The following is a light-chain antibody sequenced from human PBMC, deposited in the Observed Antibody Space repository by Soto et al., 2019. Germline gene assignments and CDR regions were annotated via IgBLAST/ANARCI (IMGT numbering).Light chain of an antibody. CDR3: QQYYSPPLS. Sequence: DIVMTQSPDSLAVSLGERATINCKSRQSLLFSSNNKNYLAWYQQKGGQPPKLLIYWASTRESGVPDRFSGSGSGTDFTLTITSLKAEDVAVYYCQQYYSPPLSFGGGTKVEIK. CDR1: QSLLFSSNNKNY. CDR2: WAS. J-gene: IGKJ4*01. V-gene: IGKV4-1*01.